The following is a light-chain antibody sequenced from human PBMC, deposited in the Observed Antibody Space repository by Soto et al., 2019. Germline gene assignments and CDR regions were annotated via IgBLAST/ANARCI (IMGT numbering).Light chain of an antibody. CDR2: AAS. CDR3: QQSYSTPQT. J-gene: IGKJ1*01. Sequence: DIQLTQSPSFLSASVGDRVTITCRASQGISSYLAWYQQKPGKAPKLLIYAASSLQSGVPSRFSGSGSGTGFTVTISSLQPEDFATYYCQQSYSTPQTFGQGTKVEIK. CDR1: QGISSY. V-gene: IGKV1-39*01.